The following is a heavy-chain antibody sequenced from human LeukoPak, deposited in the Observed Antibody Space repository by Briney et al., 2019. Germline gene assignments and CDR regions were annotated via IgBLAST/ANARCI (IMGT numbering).Heavy chain of an antibody. Sequence: ASVKVSCKASGGTFSSYAISWVRQAPGQGLEWMGGIIPIFGTANYAQKFQGRVTITADESTSTAYMELSSLRSEGTAVYYCAREALWSGYPDDYWGQGTLVTVSS. V-gene: IGHV1-69*01. CDR3: AREALWSGYPDDY. J-gene: IGHJ4*02. CDR2: IIPIFGTA. CDR1: GGTFSSYA. D-gene: IGHD3-3*01.